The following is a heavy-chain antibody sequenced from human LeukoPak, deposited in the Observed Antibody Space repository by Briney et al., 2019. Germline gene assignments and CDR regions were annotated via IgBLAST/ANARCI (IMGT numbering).Heavy chain of an antibody. CDR2: IGASNGNT. CDR1: GYTFTIYG. CDR3: ARDFFDLGPYFDY. D-gene: IGHD3-9*01. Sequence: ASAKVSCKTSGYTFTIYGISWVRQAPGQGLEWMGGIGASNGNTNYAQRFQGRVTMTTDTSTSTAYMELRSLRSDDTAVYYCARDFFDLGPYFDYWGQGTLVTVSS. V-gene: IGHV1-18*01. J-gene: IGHJ4*02.